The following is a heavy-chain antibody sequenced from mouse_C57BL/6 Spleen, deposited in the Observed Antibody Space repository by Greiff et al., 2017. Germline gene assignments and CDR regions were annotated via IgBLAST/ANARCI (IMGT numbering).Heavy chain of an antibody. D-gene: IGHD2-1*01. Sequence: QVQLQQPGAELVKPGASVKLSCKASGYTFTSYWMQWVKQRPGQGLEWIGEIDPADSYTNYNQKFKGKATLTVATSSNTAYMPLSSLTSEDSAVYYYSRWGGNYPFAYWGQGTLVTVSA. V-gene: IGHV1-50*01. CDR3: SRWGGNYPFAY. CDR1: GYTFTSYW. J-gene: IGHJ3*01. CDR2: IDPADSYT.